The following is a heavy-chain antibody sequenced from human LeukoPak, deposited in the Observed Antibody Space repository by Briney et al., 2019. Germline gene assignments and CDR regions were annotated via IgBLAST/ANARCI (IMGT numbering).Heavy chain of an antibody. CDR3: ARGQYSPDY. J-gene: IGHJ4*02. CDR2: IWYDGSNK. V-gene: IGHV3-33*01. Sequence: GGSLRLSCAASGYTFSGYGMHWVRQAPGKGLEWVAVIWYDGSNKYYTDSVKGRFTISRDNSKNTLYLQMNSLRAEDTAVYYCARGQYSPDYWGQGTLVTVSS. CDR1: GYTFSGYG. D-gene: IGHD2-15*01.